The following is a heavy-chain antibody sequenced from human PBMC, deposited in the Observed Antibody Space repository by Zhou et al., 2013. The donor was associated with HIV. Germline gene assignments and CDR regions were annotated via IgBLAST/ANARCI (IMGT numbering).Heavy chain of an antibody. CDR1: GYTLTELA. CDR2: FDPERGER. D-gene: IGHD3-22*01. J-gene: IGHJ5*02. Sequence: QVQLLQSGAEVKKPGASVKVSCKVSGYTLTELALHWVRQAPGKGLEWMGGFDPERGERIYAQKFQGRVTMAEDTSADTAYLELSSLRSDDTAVYYCARDSRYYDSRGRLWFDPWGQGTLVTVSS. V-gene: IGHV1-24*01. CDR3: ARDSRYYDSRGRLWFDP.